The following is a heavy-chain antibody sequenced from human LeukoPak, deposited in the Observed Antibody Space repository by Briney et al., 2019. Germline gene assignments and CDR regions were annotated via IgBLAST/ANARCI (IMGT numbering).Heavy chain of an antibody. CDR3: ARDAWDIVLMVTDAFDI. D-gene: IGHD2-8*01. V-gene: IGHV3-20*04. J-gene: IGHJ3*02. Sequence: GGSLRLSCAASGFTFSSYAMSWVRQAPGKGLEWVSGINWNGGSTGYADSVKGRFTISRDNAKNSLYLQMNSLRAEDTALYYCARDAWDIVLMVTDAFDIWGQGTMVTVSS. CDR1: GFTFSSYA. CDR2: INWNGGST.